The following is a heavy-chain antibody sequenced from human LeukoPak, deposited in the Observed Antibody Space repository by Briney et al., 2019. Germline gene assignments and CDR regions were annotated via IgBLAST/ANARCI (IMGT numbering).Heavy chain of an antibody. CDR3: ARDGSGNRYYYYGMDV. Sequence: GGSLRLSCAASGFTFSSYWMSWVRQAPGKGLEWVANIKEDGSEKYYVDSVKGRLTISRDNAKNSLYLQMNSLRAEDTAVYYCARDGSGNRYYYYGMDVWGQGTTVTVSS. D-gene: IGHD2-15*01. CDR1: GFTFSSYW. V-gene: IGHV3-7*04. J-gene: IGHJ6*02. CDR2: IKEDGSEK.